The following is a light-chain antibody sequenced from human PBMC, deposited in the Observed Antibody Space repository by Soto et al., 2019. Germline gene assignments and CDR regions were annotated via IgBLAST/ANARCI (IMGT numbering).Light chain of an antibody. J-gene: IGKJ4*01. CDR2: DLS. CDR1: QSVSSY. V-gene: IGKV3-11*01. CDR3: QQCSNWPPELT. Sequence: EIVLTQYPGTLSLSPGERATLSCRASQSVSSYLAWYQQKPGQAPRLLIYDLSNRATGIPARFSGSGSGTDFTLTISSLEPEDVAVYDCQQCSNWPPELTFGGGTKVEIK.